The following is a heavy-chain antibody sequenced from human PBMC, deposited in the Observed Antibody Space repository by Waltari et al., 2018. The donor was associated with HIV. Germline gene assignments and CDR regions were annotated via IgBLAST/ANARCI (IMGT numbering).Heavy chain of an antibody. V-gene: IGHV4-39*07. D-gene: IGHD2-15*01. CDR1: GGSISSSSYY. CDR2: IYYSGST. J-gene: IGHJ3*02. Sequence: QLQLQESGPGLVKPSETRSLPCTVSGGSISSSSYYWGWLRQPPGKGLEWIGSIYYSGSTYYNPSLKSRVTISVDTSKNQFSLKLSSVTAADTAVYYCARYCSGGSCYSGMAFDIWGQGTMVTVSS. CDR3: ARYCSGGSCYSGMAFDI.